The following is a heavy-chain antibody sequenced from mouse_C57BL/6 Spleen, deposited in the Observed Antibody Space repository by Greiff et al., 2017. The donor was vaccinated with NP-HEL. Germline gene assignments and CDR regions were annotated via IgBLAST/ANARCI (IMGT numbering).Heavy chain of an antibody. CDR2: IYPSDSET. J-gene: IGHJ2*01. CDR3: ALSDDYDGGFDY. D-gene: IGHD2-4*01. V-gene: IGHV1-61*01. CDR1: GYTFTSYW. Sequence: QVQLQQSGPELVRPGSSVKLSCKASGYTFTSYWMDWVKQRPGQGLEWIGNIYPSDSETHYNQKFKDKATLTVDKSSSTAYMQLNSLTSEDSAVYYWALSDDYDGGFDYWGQGTTLTVTS.